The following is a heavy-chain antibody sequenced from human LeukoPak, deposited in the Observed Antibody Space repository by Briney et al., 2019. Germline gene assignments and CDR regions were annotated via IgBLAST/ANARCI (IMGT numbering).Heavy chain of an antibody. CDR2: INPNSGGT. J-gene: IGHJ4*02. CDR1: GYTFTGYY. Sequence: ASVKVSCKASGYTFTGYYMHWVRQAPGQGLEWMGWINPNSGGTNYAQKFQGRVTMTRDTSISTAYMELSRLRSDDTAVYHCARDDTVCSGGSCYDYWGQGTLVTVSS. V-gene: IGHV1-2*02. CDR3: ARDDTVCSGGSCYDY. D-gene: IGHD2-15*01.